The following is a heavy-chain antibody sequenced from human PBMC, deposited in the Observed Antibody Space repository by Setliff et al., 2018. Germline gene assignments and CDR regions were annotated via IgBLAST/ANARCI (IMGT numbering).Heavy chain of an antibody. Sequence: SETLSLTCAAHGGSFSDYYWTWIRQPPGKELEWIGEINHSGSTKYSPSLKSRVIVSVDTSKNQFSLKLSSVTAADTAVYYCARLPGYCNGGNCYGYYTFDIWGQGTMVTVSS. CDR1: GGSFSDYY. V-gene: IGHV4-34*01. D-gene: IGHD2-15*01. CDR2: INHSGST. CDR3: ARLPGYCNGGNCYGYYTFDI. J-gene: IGHJ3*02.